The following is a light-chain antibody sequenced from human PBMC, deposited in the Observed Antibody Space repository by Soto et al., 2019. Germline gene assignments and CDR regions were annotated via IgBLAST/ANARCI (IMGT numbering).Light chain of an antibody. J-gene: IGKJ1*01. CDR3: HQYGGSPQT. CDR2: GAS. V-gene: IGKV3-20*01. Sequence: VFTHSPGTLSLSPGERATLSCRASQSVSNYLAWYQRKPGQAPRLLIYGASSRATGIPDRFSGSGSGTDFTLTISRLEHEDFALYYCHQYGGSPQTFGQGTKVAIK. CDR1: QSVSNY.